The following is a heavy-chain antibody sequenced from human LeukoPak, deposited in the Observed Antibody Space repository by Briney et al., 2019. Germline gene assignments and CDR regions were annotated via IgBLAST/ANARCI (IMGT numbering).Heavy chain of an antibody. CDR2: ISYDGSNK. J-gene: IGHJ4*02. V-gene: IGHV3-30-3*01. Sequence: GGSLRLPCAASGFTFSSYAMHWVRQAPGKGLEWVAVISYDGSNKYYADSVKGRFTISRDNSKNTLYLQMNSLRAEDTAVYYCAREKEDTAMVNPIDYWGQGTLVTVSS. CDR3: AREKEDTAMVNPIDY. CDR1: GFTFSSYA. D-gene: IGHD5-18*01.